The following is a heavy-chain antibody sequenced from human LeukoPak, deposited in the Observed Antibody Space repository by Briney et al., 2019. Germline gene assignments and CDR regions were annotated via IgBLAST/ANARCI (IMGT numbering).Heavy chain of an antibody. Sequence: GGSLRLSCAASGFTVSSNYMSWVRQAPGKGLEWVSVIYSGGSTYYADSVKGRFTISRDNAKNSLYLQMNSLRAEDTAVYYCARDLWSDYWGQGTLVTVSS. CDR2: IYSGGST. CDR1: GFTVSSNY. CDR3: ARDLWSDY. D-gene: IGHD3-10*01. J-gene: IGHJ4*02. V-gene: IGHV3-66*01.